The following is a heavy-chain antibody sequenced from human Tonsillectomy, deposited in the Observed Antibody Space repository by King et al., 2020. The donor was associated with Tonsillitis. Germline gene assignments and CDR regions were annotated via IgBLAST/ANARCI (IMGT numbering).Heavy chain of an antibody. CDR1: GDSISSSY. J-gene: IGHJ4*02. Sequence: VQLQESGPGLVKPSETLSLTCTVSGDSISSSYWSWIRQPPEKGLEWIGYIYYSGSTNYNPSLKSRVTISVNTSKNQLSLKLSSVTAADTAVYYCVRAGMGPLTDVDSWGQGILVTVSS. CDR2: IYYSGST. CDR3: VRAGMGPLTDVDS. D-gene: IGHD3-9*01. V-gene: IGHV4-59*01.